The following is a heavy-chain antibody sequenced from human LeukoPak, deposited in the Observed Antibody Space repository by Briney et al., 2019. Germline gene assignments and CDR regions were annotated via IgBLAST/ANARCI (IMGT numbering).Heavy chain of an antibody. Sequence: GGSLRLSCVASGFTFSSYWMSWVRQAPGKGLEWVANIKQDGSEKYYVDSVRGRFTISRDNVKNSLYLQMNSLRAEDTAVYYCARGGKFYYDSSRYPGDYWGQGTLVTVSS. J-gene: IGHJ4*02. CDR3: ARGGKFYYDSSRYPGDY. V-gene: IGHV3-7*01. CDR2: IKQDGSEK. D-gene: IGHD3-22*01. CDR1: GFTFSSYW.